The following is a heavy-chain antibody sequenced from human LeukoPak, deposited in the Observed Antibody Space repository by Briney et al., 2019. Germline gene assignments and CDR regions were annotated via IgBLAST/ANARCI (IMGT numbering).Heavy chain of an antibody. J-gene: IGHJ6*02. CDR1: EFTFSSYN. CDR3: AREGDFGGIPGYYYGLDV. D-gene: IGHD4-23*01. CDR2: ISRSSSYL. Sequence: PGGSLRLSCAASEFTFSSYNMNWVRQAPGKGPEWVSSISRSSSYLYYAVSVKGRFTISRDNAKDSLYLQMNSLRAEDTAVYYCAREGDFGGIPGYYYGLDVWGQGTTVTVSS. V-gene: IGHV3-21*01.